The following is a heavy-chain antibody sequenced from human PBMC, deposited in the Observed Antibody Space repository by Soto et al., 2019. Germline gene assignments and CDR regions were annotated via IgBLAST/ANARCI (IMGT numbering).Heavy chain of an antibody. CDR2: IKSKTDGGTT. Sequence: GGSLRLSCAASGFTFSNAWMSWVRQAPGKGLEWVGRIKSKTDGGTTDYAAPVKGRFTISRDDSKNTLYLQMNSLKTEDTAVYYCTTPLAEYQLLLAYYYYYGMDVWGQGTTVTVSS. D-gene: IGHD2-2*01. J-gene: IGHJ6*02. CDR3: TTPLAEYQLLLAYYYYYGMDV. V-gene: IGHV3-15*01. CDR1: GFTFSNAW.